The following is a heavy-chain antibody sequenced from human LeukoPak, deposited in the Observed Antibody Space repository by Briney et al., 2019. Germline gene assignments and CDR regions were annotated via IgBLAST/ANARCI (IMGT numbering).Heavy chain of an antibody. CDR2: IYPGDSDT. Sequence: PGESLKISCKGSGYSFTSYWIGWVRQMPGKGLEWMGVIYPGDSDTRYSPSFQGQVTISADKSISTAYLQWSSLKASGTAMYYCARHAYSYGYAEIDYWGQGTLVTVSS. CDR1: GYSFTSYW. J-gene: IGHJ4*02. D-gene: IGHD5-18*01. V-gene: IGHV5-51*01. CDR3: ARHAYSYGYAEIDY.